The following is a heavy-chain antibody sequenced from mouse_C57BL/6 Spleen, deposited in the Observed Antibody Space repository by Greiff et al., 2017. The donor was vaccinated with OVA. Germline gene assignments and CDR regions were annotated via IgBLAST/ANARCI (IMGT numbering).Heavy chain of an antibody. V-gene: IGHV1-42*01. CDR1: GYSFTGYY. CDR3: ARGWYGGYFGV. D-gene: IGHD2-1*01. J-gene: IGHJ1*03. Sequence: VQLQQSGPELVKPGASVKISCKASGYSFTGYYMNWVKQSPEKSLEWIGEITPSTGGTTYNQKFKAKATLTVDKSSSTAYMQLKSLTSEDSAVYYCARGWYGGYFGVWGTGATVTVAS. CDR2: ITPSTGGT.